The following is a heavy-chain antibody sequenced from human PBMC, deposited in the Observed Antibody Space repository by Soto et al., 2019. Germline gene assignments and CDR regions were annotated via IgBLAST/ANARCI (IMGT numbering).Heavy chain of an antibody. D-gene: IGHD2-21*02. CDR2: IYWDDDK. CDR1: VFSLSTGGVG. Sequence: SGPTLVNPTQTLTLTYTFSVFSLSTGGVGVGWIRQPPGKALEWLALIYWDDDKRYSPSLRSRLTITKDTSKNQVVLTMTNMDPVDTATYYCIQSRCGGDCLQSYASYYYYGMDVWGQGTTVTVSS. J-gene: IGHJ6*02. CDR3: IQSRCGGDCLQSYASYYYYGMDV. V-gene: IGHV2-5*02.